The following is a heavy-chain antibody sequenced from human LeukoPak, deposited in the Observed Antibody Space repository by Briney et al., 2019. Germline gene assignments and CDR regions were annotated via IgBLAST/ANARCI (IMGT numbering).Heavy chain of an antibody. V-gene: IGHV4-34*01. J-gene: IGHJ4*02. CDR1: GGSFSGYY. CDR2: INHSGST. D-gene: IGHD3-10*01. CDR3: ARHAKTYYYGSGSSRPFDC. Sequence: SETLSLTCAVYGGSFSGYYWSWIRQPPGKGLEWIGEINHSGSTNYNPSLKSRVTISVDTSKNQFSLKLSSVTAADTAVYYCARHAKTYYYGSGSSRPFDCWGQGTLVTVSS.